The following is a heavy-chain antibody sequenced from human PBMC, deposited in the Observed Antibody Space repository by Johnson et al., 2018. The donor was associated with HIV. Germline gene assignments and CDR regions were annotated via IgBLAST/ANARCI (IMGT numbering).Heavy chain of an antibody. CDR3: AKTAWVFEGDASDI. J-gene: IGHJ3*02. V-gene: IGHV3-30-3*02. Sequence: QMLLVESGGGLVQPGRSLRLSCAASGFTFSSYAMHWVRQAPGKGLEWVAVISYDGSNKYYVDSVKGRFTISRDNSKNTLYLQMNSLRAEDTAIYYCAKTAWVFEGDASDIWGQGTMVTVSS. CDR1: GFTFSSYA. D-gene: IGHD3-3*01. CDR2: ISYDGSNK.